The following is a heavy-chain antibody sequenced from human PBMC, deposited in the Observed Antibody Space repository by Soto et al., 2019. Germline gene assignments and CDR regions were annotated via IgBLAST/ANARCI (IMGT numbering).Heavy chain of an antibody. J-gene: IGHJ6*02. CDR1: GFTFRSYS. Sequence: GGSLRLSCAVSGFTFRSYSMNWVRQAPGKGLEWVSYISSSTIYYADSVKGRFTISRDNAKNSLYLQMNSLGDEDTAVYYCARVGVTAIYYYGMDVWGQGTTVTVSS. D-gene: IGHD2-21*02. CDR3: ARVGVTAIYYYGMDV. V-gene: IGHV3-48*02. CDR2: ISSSTI.